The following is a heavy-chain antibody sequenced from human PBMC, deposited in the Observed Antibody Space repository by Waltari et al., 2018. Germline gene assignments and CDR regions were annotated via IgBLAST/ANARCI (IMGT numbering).Heavy chain of an antibody. D-gene: IGHD3-22*01. J-gene: IGHJ6*03. V-gene: IGHV3-74*01. Sequence: EVQLVESGGGLVQPGGSLRLSCAASGFTFSRHWIPCVRKAPGKGLVWVVRINRDGSSTSYAESVKGRFTISRDNSNNRLYLQMNSLRAEDTAVYYCTREPSPDSGGYFYYYMDVWGKGTTVTVSS. CDR2: INRDGSST. CDR3: TREPSPDSGGYFYYYMDV. CDR1: GFTFSRHW.